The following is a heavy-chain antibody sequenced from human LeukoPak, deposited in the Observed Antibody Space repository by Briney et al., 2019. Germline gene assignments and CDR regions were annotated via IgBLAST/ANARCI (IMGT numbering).Heavy chain of an antibody. Sequence: PSETLSLTCTVSGGSISSSLYHWGWIRQSPGKNLEWLGSIYYTGTTHYNPSLKSRVTISVDTSKNQFSLNLSSVTAADTAVYYCAGNWNDEVGYYYYMDVWGKGTTVTVSS. CDR3: AGNWNDEVGYYYYMDV. D-gene: IGHD1-1*01. CDR1: GGSISSSLYH. CDR2: IYYTGTT. V-gene: IGHV4-39*01. J-gene: IGHJ6*03.